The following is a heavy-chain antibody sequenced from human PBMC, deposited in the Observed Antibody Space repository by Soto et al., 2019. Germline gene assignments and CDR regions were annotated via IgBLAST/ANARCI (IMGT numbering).Heavy chain of an antibody. CDR3: AREGSYSAYNFAHGIQLWAFDF. CDR1: GGSINTGC. V-gene: IGHV4-4*07. J-gene: IGHJ4*02. Sequence: PXATLSVTCTVSGGSINTGCWSCVRQPAGTGLGRVGRIFSSGSTSFTPSLESRVAMSVDTSKNHFSLNLSSVTAADMAVYYCAREGSYSAYNFAHGIQLWAFDFWGQGALVTVSS. D-gene: IGHD5-12*01. CDR2: IFSSGST.